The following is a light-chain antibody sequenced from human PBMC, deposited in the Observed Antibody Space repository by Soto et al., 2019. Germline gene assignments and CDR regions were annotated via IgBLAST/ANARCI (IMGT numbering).Light chain of an antibody. CDR3: QQRSNWPLFT. J-gene: IGKJ3*01. CDR1: QSVSSY. Sequence: ENVLKQSPATLSLSPGERATLSCRASQSVSSYLAWYQQKPVQAPRLLIYDASNRATGIPARFSGSGSGTDFTLTISSLEPEDFAVYYCQQRSNWPLFTFGPGTKVDVK. CDR2: DAS. V-gene: IGKV3-11*01.